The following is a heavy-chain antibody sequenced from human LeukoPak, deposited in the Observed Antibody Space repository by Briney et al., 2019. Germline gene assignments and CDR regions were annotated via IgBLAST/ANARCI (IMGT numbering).Heavy chain of an antibody. CDR2: VSGSGGST. CDR3: AKSNGYRVYNWFDP. J-gene: IGHJ5*02. V-gene: IGHV3-23*01. D-gene: IGHD1-1*01. CDR1: GFTFSSYA. Sequence: GGSLRLSCAASGFTFSSYAMGWVRQAPGKGLEWVSCVSGSGGSTYYADSVKGRFTISRDNSNNTLYLQMNSLRAEDTAVYYCAKSNGYRVYNWFDPWGQGTLVTVSS.